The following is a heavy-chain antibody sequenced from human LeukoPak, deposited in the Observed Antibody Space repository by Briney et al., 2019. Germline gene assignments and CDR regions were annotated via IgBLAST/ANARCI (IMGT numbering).Heavy chain of an antibody. CDR3: ARVGYTSGWRFDY. V-gene: IGHV4-59*01. CDR1: GGSISGYY. J-gene: IGHJ4*02. CDR2: LYYSGST. D-gene: IGHD6-19*01. Sequence: PSETLSLTCTVSGGSISGYYWSWIRQPPGKGLEWIGYLYYSGSTSYNPSLKSRVSISVDTSKNQFSLKLTSVTAADTAVYYCARVGYTSGWRFDYWGQGTLVTVSS.